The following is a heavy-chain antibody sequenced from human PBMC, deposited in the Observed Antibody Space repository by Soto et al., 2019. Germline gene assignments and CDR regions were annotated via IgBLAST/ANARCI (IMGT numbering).Heavy chain of an antibody. CDR1: GFSLSTTGVG. D-gene: IGHD6-19*01. V-gene: IGHV2-5*02. J-gene: IGHJ4*02. CDR2: IYWDDDK. Sequence: QITLKESGPPLVKPTQTLTLTCTFSGFSLSTTGVGVAWIRQPPGRALDWLALIYWDDDKRYSPSLKSRLTTTKDTTKNRVVLTKSAMDRLDTATNFSAHADSSGWYFDYWGQGTRVTVSS. CDR3: AHADSSGWYFDY.